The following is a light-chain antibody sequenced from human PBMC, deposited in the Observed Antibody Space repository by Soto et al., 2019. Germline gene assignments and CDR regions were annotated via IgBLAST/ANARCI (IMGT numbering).Light chain of an antibody. J-gene: IGKJ5*01. Sequence: DIVMSQTPLSLSVTPGQPASISCRSSQSLLSSGGETYLFWYLQRPGQYTQLLIYEVSNRISAVSDRFSGSGSGTDFTLKISRVEAEDAGVYYCMQSTQLPLTFGQGTRLEVK. CDR3: MQSTQLPLT. CDR2: EVS. V-gene: IGKV2D-29*02. CDR1: QSLLSSGGETY.